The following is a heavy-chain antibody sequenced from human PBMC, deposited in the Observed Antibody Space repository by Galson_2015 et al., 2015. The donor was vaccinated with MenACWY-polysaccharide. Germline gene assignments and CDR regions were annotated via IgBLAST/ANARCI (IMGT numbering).Heavy chain of an antibody. V-gene: IGHV3-9*01. D-gene: IGHD6-13*01. Sequence: YADSVKGRFTISRDNAKNSLYLQMNSLRAEDTALYYCAKDMEGEGIAALTVGAFDYWGQGTLVTVSS. CDR3: AKDMEGEGIAALTVGAFDY. J-gene: IGHJ4*02.